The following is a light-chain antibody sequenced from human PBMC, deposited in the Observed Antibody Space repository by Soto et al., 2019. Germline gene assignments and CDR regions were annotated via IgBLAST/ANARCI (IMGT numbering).Light chain of an antibody. V-gene: IGKV1-5*03. CDR2: KAS. CDR1: QSIGSW. CDR3: QEYKNYPWT. J-gene: IGKJ1*01. Sequence: DIQMTQSPSTLSASVGDTVTVTCRASQSIGSWLAWYQQKPQKAPRLLIYKASTLESGVPSRFRGGGSGTDFTLTISSLQPEDFATYYCQEYKNYPWTFGQGTKVDIK.